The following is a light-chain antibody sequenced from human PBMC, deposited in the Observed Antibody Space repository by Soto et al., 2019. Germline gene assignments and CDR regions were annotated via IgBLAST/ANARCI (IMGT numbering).Light chain of an antibody. Sequence: EIGLTQSPATLSVSPGERATLSCRATQSVSRNLAWYQQKPGQAPRLLIYDASTRATGTPARFSGSGTGTKFTLSISSLQPEDFAVYSCQQYNNWPITFGQGTRLEN. CDR2: DAS. J-gene: IGKJ5*01. CDR3: QQYNNWPIT. V-gene: IGKV3D-15*01. CDR1: QSVSRN.